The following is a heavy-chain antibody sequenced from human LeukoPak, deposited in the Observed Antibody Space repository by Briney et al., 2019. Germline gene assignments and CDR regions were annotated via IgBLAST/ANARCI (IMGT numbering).Heavy chain of an antibody. CDR1: GFTFSSYA. D-gene: IGHD1-20*01. CDR3: TSNWNGGGY. J-gene: IGHJ4*02. CDR2: ISGSDGST. V-gene: IGHV3-23*01. Sequence: GGSLRLSCAASGFTFSSYAMSWVRQAPGKGLEWVSVISGSDGSTYYADSVKGRFTISRDNSKNTLHLQMNSLRAEDTAVYYCTSNWNGGGYWGQGTLVTVSS.